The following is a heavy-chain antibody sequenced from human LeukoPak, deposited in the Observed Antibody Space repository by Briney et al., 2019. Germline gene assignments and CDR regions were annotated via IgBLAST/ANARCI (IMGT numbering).Heavy chain of an antibody. Sequence: LRLSCAASGFTFSTYAMAWIRQPPGKGLEWIGEINHRGSTNYNPSLKSRVTMSVDTSKNQFSLKLSSVTAADTAVYYCARGRGAARFVTIEFDYWGQGALVTVSS. CDR3: ARGRGAARFVTIEFDY. CDR1: GFTFSTYA. CDR2: INHRGST. D-gene: IGHD6-6*01. V-gene: IGHV4-34*01. J-gene: IGHJ4*02.